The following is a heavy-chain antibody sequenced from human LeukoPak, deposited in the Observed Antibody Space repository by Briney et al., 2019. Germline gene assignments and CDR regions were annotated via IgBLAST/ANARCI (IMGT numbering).Heavy chain of an antibody. D-gene: IGHD3-16*01. CDR2: IYSGGST. V-gene: IGHV3-53*01. Sequence: GGSLRLSCAASGFTVSSNYMSWVRQAPGKGLEWVSVIYSGGSTYYADAVKGRFTISRDNSKNTLYLQMNSLRAEDTAVYYCARDNPPLLTLYNQNWFDPWGQGTLVTDSS. J-gene: IGHJ5*02. CDR1: GFTVSSNY. CDR3: ARDNPPLLTLYNQNWFDP.